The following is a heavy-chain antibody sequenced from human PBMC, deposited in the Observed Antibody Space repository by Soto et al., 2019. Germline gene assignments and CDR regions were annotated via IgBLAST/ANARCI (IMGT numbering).Heavy chain of an antibody. J-gene: IGHJ5*02. D-gene: IGHD7-27*01. V-gene: IGHV3-30*18. Sequence: QVQLVESGGGVVQPGRSLRLSCAASGFTFSSYGMHWVRQAPGKGLEWVAVISYDGSNKYYADSVKGRFTISRDNSKNTLYLQMNSLRAEDTAVYYCAKDLAIWGRYDWLDPWGQGTLVTVSS. CDR2: ISYDGSNK. CDR1: GFTFSSYG. CDR3: AKDLAIWGRYDWLDP.